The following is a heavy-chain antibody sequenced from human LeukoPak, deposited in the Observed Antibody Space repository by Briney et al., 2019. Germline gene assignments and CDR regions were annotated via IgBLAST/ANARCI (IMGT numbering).Heavy chain of an antibody. V-gene: IGHV3-71*01. Sequence: GGSLRLSCAASGFTFSDYYMSWIRQAPGKGLEWVGFIRSKAYGGTTEYAASVKGRFTLSRDDSKRIAYLQMSSLKTEDTALYYCTRVYCTSMSCNGLDSWGQGTLVTVSS. CDR1: GFTFSDYY. D-gene: IGHD2-2*01. CDR3: TRVYCTSMSCNGLDS. J-gene: IGHJ4*02. CDR2: IRSKAYGGTT.